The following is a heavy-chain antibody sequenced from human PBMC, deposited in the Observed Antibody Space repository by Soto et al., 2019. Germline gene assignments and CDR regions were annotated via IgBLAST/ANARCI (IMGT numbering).Heavy chain of an antibody. CDR1: GFTFNSYD. J-gene: IGHJ4*02. Sequence: QVQLVESGGGVVQPGRSLRLSCAASGFTFNSYDMDWVRQAPGRGLEWVALIRHDGGNKYYADSVKGRFAISRDNSKNTLYLEMKRLRDEDTAVYYCARGSQIAATGTWDYWGQGTLVTVSS. CDR2: IRHDGGNK. CDR3: ARGSQIAATGTWDY. D-gene: IGHD6-13*01. V-gene: IGHV3-33*01.